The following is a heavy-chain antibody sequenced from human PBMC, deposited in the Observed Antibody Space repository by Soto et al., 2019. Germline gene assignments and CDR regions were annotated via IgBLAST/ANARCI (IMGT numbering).Heavy chain of an antibody. V-gene: IGHV3-23*01. CDR1: GFTLMNYA. Sequence: EVQLLVSGGGSVQPGGSLRLSCEVSGFTLMNYAMSWVRQAPGKGLEWVSQISPRGDRTYYADSVKGRFTISKDSSKNTLFLQLNSLRGEDSAVYYCEGSWTWGQGTMVTVSS. CDR2: ISPRGDRT. J-gene: IGHJ3*01. CDR3: EGSWT. D-gene: IGHD5-12*01.